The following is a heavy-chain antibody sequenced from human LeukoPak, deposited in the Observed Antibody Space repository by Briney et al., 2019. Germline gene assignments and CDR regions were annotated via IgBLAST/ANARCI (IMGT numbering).Heavy chain of an antibody. CDR2: TYYSGST. CDR3: ARLSWDSSGYYPDAFDI. D-gene: IGHD3-22*01. CDR1: GGSISSYY. Sequence: SETLSLTCTVSGGSISSYYWSWIRQPPGKGLEWIGYTYYSGSTNYNPSLKSRVTISVDTSKNQFSLKLSSVTAADTAVYYCARLSWDSSGYYPDAFDIWGQGTMVTVSS. V-gene: IGHV4-59*08. J-gene: IGHJ3*02.